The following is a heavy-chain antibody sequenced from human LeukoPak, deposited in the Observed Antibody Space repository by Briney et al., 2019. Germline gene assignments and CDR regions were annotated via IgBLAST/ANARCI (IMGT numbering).Heavy chain of an antibody. CDR2: VSGSGGST. CDR1: GFTFSSYA. J-gene: IGHJ4*02. Sequence: GGTLRLSCAASGFTFSSYAMTWVRQAPGKGLEWVSAVSGSGGSTYYADSVKGRFTISRDNSKNTLYLQMNSLRAEDTALYYCARVYHVFWSGYLIHWGQGTLVTVSS. CDR3: ARVYHVFWSGYLIH. D-gene: IGHD3-3*01. V-gene: IGHV3-23*01.